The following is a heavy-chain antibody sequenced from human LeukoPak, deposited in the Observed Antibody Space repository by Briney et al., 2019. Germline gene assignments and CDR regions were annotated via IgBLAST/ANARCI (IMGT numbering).Heavy chain of an antibody. CDR3: AREGGTVVAGTLDY. Sequence: PGRSLRLSCAASVITFSTSGMHWGRQAPGRGLGWLTFIQYDESTKYYADSVKGRFTICRDNSKNTLYLQMNSLRAEDTAVYFCAREGGTVVAGTLDYWGQGTPVTVSS. V-gene: IGHV3-30*02. CDR2: IQYDESTK. D-gene: IGHD6-19*01. CDR1: VITFSTSG. J-gene: IGHJ4*02.